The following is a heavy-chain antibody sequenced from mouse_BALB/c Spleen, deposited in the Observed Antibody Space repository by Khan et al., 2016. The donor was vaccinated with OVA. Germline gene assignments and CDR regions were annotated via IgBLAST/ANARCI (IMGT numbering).Heavy chain of an antibody. V-gene: IGHV5-6*01. J-gene: IGHJ3*01. Sequence: EVELVESGGDLVKPGGSLKFSCAASGFTFSSYSMSWVRQTPDKRLEWVATLSSGGDYTYYSDNVKGRFTISRDNAKNTLYLQMSSLKSEDTAMYYCASHLTGSFAYWGQGTLVTVSA. CDR2: LSSGGDYT. D-gene: IGHD4-1*01. CDR3: ASHLTGSFAY. CDR1: GFTFSSYS.